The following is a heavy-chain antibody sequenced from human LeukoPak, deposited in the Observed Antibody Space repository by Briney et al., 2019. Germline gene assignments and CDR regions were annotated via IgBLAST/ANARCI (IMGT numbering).Heavy chain of an antibody. CDR3: AKLEPPMRSSGQPRDDAFDI. V-gene: IGHV3-30*18. D-gene: IGHD3-22*01. CDR1: GFTFSSYG. Sequence: GGSLRLSCAASGFTFSSYGMHWVRQAPGKGLEWVAVISYDGSNKYYADSVKGRFTISRDNSKNTLYLQMNSLGAEDTAVYYCAKLEPPMRSSGQPRDDAFDIWGQGTMVTVSS. J-gene: IGHJ3*02. CDR2: ISYDGSNK.